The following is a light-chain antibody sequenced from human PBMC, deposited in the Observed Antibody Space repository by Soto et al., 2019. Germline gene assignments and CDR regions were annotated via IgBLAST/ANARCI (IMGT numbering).Light chain of an antibody. V-gene: IGKV1-27*01. CDR3: QKYSSVPV. Sequence: DIQMTQSPTSLSASVGDRVTITCRASQDIRNFVAWYQQKPGKAPKLLIYAASTLQSGVPSRFSGSGSGTDFTLTINSLHPEDVATYSLQKYSSVPVFGPGTKVEIK. CDR2: AAS. J-gene: IGKJ3*01. CDR1: QDIRNF.